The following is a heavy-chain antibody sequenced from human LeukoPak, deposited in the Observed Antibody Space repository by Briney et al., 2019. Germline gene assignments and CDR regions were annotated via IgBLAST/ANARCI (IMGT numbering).Heavy chain of an antibody. CDR1: GFSFSSYW. CDR2: IKQDGSEK. Sequence: GGSLRLSCAASGFSFSSYWMSWVRQAPGKGLEWVVNIKQDGSEKYYVDSGKGRFTISRDNAKSSLYLQMNSLRAEDTAVYYCARERYRDYYYMDVWGKGTTVTVSS. D-gene: IGHD1-1*01. V-gene: IGHV3-7*01. CDR3: ARERYRDYYYMDV. J-gene: IGHJ6*03.